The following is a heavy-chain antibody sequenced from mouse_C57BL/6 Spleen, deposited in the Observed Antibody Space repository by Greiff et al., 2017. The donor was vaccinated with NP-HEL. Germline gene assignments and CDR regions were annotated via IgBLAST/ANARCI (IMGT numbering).Heavy chain of an antibody. CDR3: ARDRGNHYAMDY. Sequence: EVNVVESEGGLVQPGSSMKLSCTASGFTFSDYYMAWVRQVPEKGLEWVANINYDGSSTYYLDSLKSRFIISRDNAKNILYLQMSSLKSEDTTTYYCARDRGNHYAMDYWGQGTSVTVSS. D-gene: IGHD3-1*01. J-gene: IGHJ4*01. V-gene: IGHV5-16*01. CDR2: INYDGSST. CDR1: GFTFSDYY.